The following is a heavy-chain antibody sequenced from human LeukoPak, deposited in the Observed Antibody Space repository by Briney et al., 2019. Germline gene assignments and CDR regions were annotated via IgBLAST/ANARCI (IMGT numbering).Heavy chain of an antibody. D-gene: IGHD5-18*01. V-gene: IGHV4-4*07. Sequence: PSETLSLTCTVSGGSISSYYWSWLRQPAGKGLEWIGRIYTSGSTNYNPSLKSRVTMSVDTSKNQFSLKLSSVTAADTAVYYCATSGRGYSYGYDYWGQGTLVTVSS. CDR1: GGSISSYY. J-gene: IGHJ4*02. CDR2: IYTSGST. CDR3: ATSGRGYSYGYDY.